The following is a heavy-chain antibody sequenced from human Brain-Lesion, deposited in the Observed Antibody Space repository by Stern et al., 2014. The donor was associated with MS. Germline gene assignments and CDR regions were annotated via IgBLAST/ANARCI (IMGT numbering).Heavy chain of an antibody. CDR2: IKEDGTEE. CDR1: GFTFGNYW. J-gene: IGHJ6*02. V-gene: IGHV3-7*01. CDR3: ARVYNTIYGIVTQRGSGMDV. Sequence: EVQLVESGGGLVQPGGSLTISCTAAGFTFGNYWMTWVRQAPGKGLEGVANIKEDGTEENYVDSVKGRFTISRDNARNSLYLQMNSLRVEDTALYYCARVYNTIYGIVTQRGSGMDVWGQGTTVIVSS. D-gene: IGHD3-3*01.